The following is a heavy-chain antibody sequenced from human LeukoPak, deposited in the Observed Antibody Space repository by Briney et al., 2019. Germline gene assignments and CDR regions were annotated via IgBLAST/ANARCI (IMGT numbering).Heavy chain of an antibody. CDR2: INHSGST. CDR1: GDSISSNTYY. J-gene: IGHJ4*02. D-gene: IGHD3-3*01. Sequence: SETLSLTCTVSGDSISSNTYYWGWICQPPEKGLEWIGEINHSGSTNYNPSLKSRVTISLDTSKSQFSLKVRYVTAADTAVYYCARGLNDSWTGENYWGQGTLVTVPS. CDR3: ARGLNDSWTGENY. V-gene: IGHV4-39*07.